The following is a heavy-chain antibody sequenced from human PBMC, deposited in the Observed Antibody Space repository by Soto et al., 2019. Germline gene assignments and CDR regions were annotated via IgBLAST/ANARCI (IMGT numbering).Heavy chain of an antibody. J-gene: IGHJ4*02. Sequence: GGSLRLSCAASGFTFSSYAMSWVRKAPGKGLEWVSAISGSGGSTYYADSVKGRFTISRDNSKNTLYLQMNSLRAEDTAVYYCAKSHCSSTSCLSYYWGQGTLVTVSS. CDR2: ISGSGGST. CDR3: AKSHCSSTSCLSYY. D-gene: IGHD2-2*01. CDR1: GFTFSSYA. V-gene: IGHV3-23*01.